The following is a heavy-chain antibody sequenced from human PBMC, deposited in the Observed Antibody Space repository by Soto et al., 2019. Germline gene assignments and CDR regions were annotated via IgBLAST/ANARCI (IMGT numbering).Heavy chain of an antibody. CDR2: IYHSGST. J-gene: IGHJ4*02. CDR3: AVVVVAATGRYFDY. V-gene: IGHV4-30-2*01. D-gene: IGHD2-15*01. Sequence: SETLSLTCAVSGGSISSGGYSWSWIRQPPGKGLEWIGYIYHSGSTYYNPPLKSRVTISVDRSKNQFSLKLSSVTAADTAVYYCAVVVVAATGRYFDYWGQGTLVTVSS. CDR1: GGSISSGGYS.